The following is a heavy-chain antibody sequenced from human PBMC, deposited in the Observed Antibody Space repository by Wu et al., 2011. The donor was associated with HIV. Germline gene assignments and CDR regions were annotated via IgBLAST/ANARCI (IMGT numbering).Heavy chain of an antibody. D-gene: IGHD3-10*01. CDR1: GDTFSSYA. V-gene: IGHV1-69*14. CDR3: AKVDLLWRSGTYQSGLDV. CDR2: IMPMFGTA. Sequence: QVQLVQSGAEVKKPGSSVRVSCQASGDTFSSYAISWVRQAPGQGLEWMGRIMPMFGTANYAQRFQGRVTLTADKSTSTAYMELSSLRSDDTAVYYCAKVDLLWRSGTYQSGLDVWGQGTTVTVSS. J-gene: IGHJ6*02.